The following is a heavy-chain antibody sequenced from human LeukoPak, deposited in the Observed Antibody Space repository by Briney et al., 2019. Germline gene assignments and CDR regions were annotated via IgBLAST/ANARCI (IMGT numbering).Heavy chain of an antibody. V-gene: IGHV4-39*02. CDR1: GGSISSSSYY. CDR2: IYYSGST. J-gene: IGHJ5*02. Sequence: PSETLSLTCTVSGGSISSSSYYWGWLRQPPGKGLEWIGSIYYSGSTYYNPSLKSRVTISVDTSKNQFSLKLSSVTAADTAVYYCARDVTGTAYNWFDPWGQGTLVTVSS. D-gene: IGHD1-20*01. CDR3: ARDVTGTAYNWFDP.